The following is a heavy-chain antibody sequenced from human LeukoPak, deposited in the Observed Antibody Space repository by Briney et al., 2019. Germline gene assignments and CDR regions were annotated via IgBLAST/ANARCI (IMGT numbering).Heavy chain of an antibody. V-gene: IGHV1-2*02. CDR3: ASLGNQWELPSDY. J-gene: IGHJ4*02. Sequence: ASVKVSCKGSGYTFTGYYMHWVGQAPGEGGERMGWINTNSGGTKYAQKFQGRVTMTRDTSISTAYMELSRLRSDDTAVYYCASLGNQWELPSDYWGQGTLVTVSS. D-gene: IGHD1-26*01. CDR2: INTNSGGT. CDR1: GYTFTGYY.